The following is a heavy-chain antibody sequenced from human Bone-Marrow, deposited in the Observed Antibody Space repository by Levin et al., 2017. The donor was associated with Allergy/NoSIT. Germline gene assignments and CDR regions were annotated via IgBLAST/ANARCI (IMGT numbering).Heavy chain of an antibody. CDR3: ARDRRAWD. CDR2: IGHYGKYS. V-gene: IGHV3-74*01. Sequence: GGSLRLSCAASGFSFGEYWMHWVRQTPGKGLEWLARIGHYGKYSSYAASVEGRFTISRDNAKKTLYLQMNGLRGADTALYYCARDRRAWDWGQGTPVTVSS. J-gene: IGHJ4*02. D-gene: IGHD7-27*01. CDR1: GFSFGEYW.